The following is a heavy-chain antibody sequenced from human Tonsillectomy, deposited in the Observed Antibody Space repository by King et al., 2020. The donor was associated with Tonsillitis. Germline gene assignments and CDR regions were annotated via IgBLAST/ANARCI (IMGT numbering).Heavy chain of an antibody. D-gene: IGHD3-3*01. CDR1: GFTFISYA. Sequence: VQLVESGGGLVQPGGSLRLSCAASGFTFISYAMSWVRQAPGKGLEWVSAISGSGGSTYYADSVKGRFTISRDNSKNTLYLQMNSLRAEDTAGYYCAKETYYDFWSGYYYFDYWGQGTLVTVSS. J-gene: IGHJ4*02. V-gene: IGHV3-23*04. CDR3: AKETYYDFWSGYYYFDY. CDR2: ISGSGGST.